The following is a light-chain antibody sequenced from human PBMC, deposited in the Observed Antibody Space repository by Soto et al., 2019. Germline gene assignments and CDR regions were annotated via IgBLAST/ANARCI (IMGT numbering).Light chain of an antibody. J-gene: IGKJ1*01. V-gene: IGKV3-20*01. CDR2: DAS. CDR1: QTVRNNY. Sequence: EIVMTQSPDTLSVSPGERATLSCRASQTVRNNYLAWYQQKPGQAPRLLIYDASSRATGIPDRFGGGGSGTDFTLTISRLEPEDFAVYYCQQYGSSPGTFGQGTKVDIK. CDR3: QQYGSSPGT.